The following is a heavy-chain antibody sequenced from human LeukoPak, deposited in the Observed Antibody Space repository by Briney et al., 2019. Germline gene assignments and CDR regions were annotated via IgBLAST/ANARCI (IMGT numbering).Heavy chain of an antibody. CDR3: AKDSRYYWDY. D-gene: IGHD3-22*01. J-gene: IGHJ4*02. Sequence: GGSLRLSCAASGFTFSSYGMHWVRQAPGKGLEWVAVIWYDGSNKYYADSVKGRFTISRDNSKNTLYLQMNSLRAEDTVVYYCAKDSRYYWDYWGQGTLVTVSS. V-gene: IGHV3-33*06. CDR1: GFTFSSYG. CDR2: IWYDGSNK.